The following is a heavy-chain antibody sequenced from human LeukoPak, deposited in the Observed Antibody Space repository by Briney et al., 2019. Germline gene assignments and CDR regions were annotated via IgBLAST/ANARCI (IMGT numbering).Heavy chain of an antibody. Sequence: GGSLRLSCAASGFTFSSYAMSWVRQAPGKGLERVSAISGSGGSTYYADSVKGRFTISRDNSRNTLYLQMNSLRAEDTAVYYCANSIVDTAMIDYYYYYGMDVWGQGTTVTVSS. J-gene: IGHJ6*02. CDR1: GFTFSSYA. D-gene: IGHD5-18*01. V-gene: IGHV3-23*01. CDR3: ANSIVDTAMIDYYYYYGMDV. CDR2: ISGSGGST.